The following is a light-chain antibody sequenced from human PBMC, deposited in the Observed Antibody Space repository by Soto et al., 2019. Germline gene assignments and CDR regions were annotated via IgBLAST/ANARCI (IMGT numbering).Light chain of an antibody. Sequence: QSALTQPASVSGSPGQSITISCTGSSSDVGGYNFVSWYQQHPGKAPKLMIYEVSNRPSGVSNRFSGSKSGNTASLTISGLQAEDEADYSCTSYSTSNSYVFGAGTKVTVL. CDR2: EVS. CDR1: SSDVGGYNF. V-gene: IGLV2-14*01. J-gene: IGLJ1*01. CDR3: TSYSTSNSYV.